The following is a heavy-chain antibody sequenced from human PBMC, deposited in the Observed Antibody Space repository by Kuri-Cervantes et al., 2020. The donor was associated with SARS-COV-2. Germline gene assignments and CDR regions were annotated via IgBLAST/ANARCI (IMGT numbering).Heavy chain of an antibody. CDR2: INHSGST. V-gene: IGHV4-34*01. CDR1: GGSFSGYY. CDR3: AGNQWLVLLVDAFDI. D-gene: IGHD6-19*01. Sequence: SETLSLTCAVYGGSFSGYYWSWIRQPPGKGLEWIGEINHSGSTNYNPSLKSRVTISVDTSKNQFSLKLSSVTAADTAVYYCAGNQWLVLLVDAFDIWGQGTMVTVSS. J-gene: IGHJ3*02.